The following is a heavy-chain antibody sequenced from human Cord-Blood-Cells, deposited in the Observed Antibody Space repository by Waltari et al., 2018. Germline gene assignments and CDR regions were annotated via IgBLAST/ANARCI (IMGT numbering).Heavy chain of an antibody. J-gene: IGHJ6*02. Sequence: EVQLLESGGGLVQPGGSLRLSCAASGFTFSSYAMSWVRPAPGKGLEWVSAISGSGGSTYYADSVKGRFTISRDNSKNTLYLQMNSLRAEDTAVYYCAKERVAARCRYYYGMDVWGQGTTVTVSS. CDR2: ISGSGGST. D-gene: IGHD6-6*01. V-gene: IGHV3-23*01. CDR3: AKERVAARCRYYYGMDV. CDR1: GFTFSSYA.